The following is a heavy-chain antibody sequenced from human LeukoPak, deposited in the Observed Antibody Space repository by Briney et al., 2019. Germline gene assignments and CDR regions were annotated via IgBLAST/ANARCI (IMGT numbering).Heavy chain of an antibody. J-gene: IGHJ3*02. D-gene: IGHD2-2*01. CDR2: INDSGRT. CDR3: ARHRRGASRAFEI. Sequence: SESLSLTCAVYGGSFSGYYWSWIRQPPGKGLEWIGEINDSGRTNYNPSLESRITISVDMSKNPFSLKLNSVTAADTAVYFCARHRRGASRAFEIWGQGTMVTVSS. CDR1: GGSFSGYY. V-gene: IGHV4-34*01.